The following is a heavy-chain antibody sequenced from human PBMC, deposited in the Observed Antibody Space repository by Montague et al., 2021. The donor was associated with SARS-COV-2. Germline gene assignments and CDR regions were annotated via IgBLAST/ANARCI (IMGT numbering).Heavy chain of an antibody. V-gene: IGHV4-34*01. CDR2: INHSGST. CDR3: ARLRDGVVPSPILGVGPYYSYYYMDV. Sequence: SETLSPTCAVHGTSFSGYYWNWIRQPPGKGLEWIGEINHSGSTKYSPSLKSRLTISADTSKNQFSLKLTSVAAADTAVYYCARLRDGVVPSPILGVGPYYSYYYMDVWGRGTTVTVSS. D-gene: IGHD3-10*01. J-gene: IGHJ6*03. CDR1: GTSFSGYY.